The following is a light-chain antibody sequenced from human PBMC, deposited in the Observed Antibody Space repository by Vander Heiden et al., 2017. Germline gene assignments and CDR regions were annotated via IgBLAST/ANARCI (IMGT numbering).Light chain of an antibody. V-gene: IGKV1-13*02. Sequence: AIQLTQSPASRSASIGDRVTITCRASQGVNIALAWYQQKPGKPPNLLIYDVSTLETGVPSRFSGGGSGTEFTLTISSLQPEDLATYYCQQYNTYPLTFGGGTKVEIK. CDR2: DVS. J-gene: IGKJ4*01. CDR1: QGVNIA. CDR3: QQYNTYPLT.